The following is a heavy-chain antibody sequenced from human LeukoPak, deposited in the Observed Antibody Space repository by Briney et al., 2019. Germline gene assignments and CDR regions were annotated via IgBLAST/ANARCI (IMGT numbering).Heavy chain of an antibody. J-gene: IGHJ1*01. CDR2: ITSNGGST. CDR3: AYSSGYYH. V-gene: IGHV3-64D*06. CDR1: GFTFSLYA. D-gene: IGHD3-22*01. Sequence: GGSLRLSCSASGFTFSLYAMHWVRQAPGRGLEYISAITSNGGSTYYADSVKGRFTISRDNSKNTLYLHMSTLRPEDTAVYYCAYSSGYYHWGQGTLVTVSS.